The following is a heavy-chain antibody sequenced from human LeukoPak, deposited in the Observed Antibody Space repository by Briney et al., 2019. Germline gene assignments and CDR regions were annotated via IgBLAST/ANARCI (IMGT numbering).Heavy chain of an antibody. Sequence: SETLSLTRTVSGGSISSYYWSWIRQPPGKGLEWIGYIYCSGSTNYNPSLKSRVTISVDTSKNQFSLKLSSVTAADTAVYYCARQTAKNVDTARFDYWGQGTLVTVSS. CDR3: ARQTAKNVDTARFDY. D-gene: IGHD5-18*01. CDR1: GGSISSYY. V-gene: IGHV4-59*08. J-gene: IGHJ4*02. CDR2: IYCSGST.